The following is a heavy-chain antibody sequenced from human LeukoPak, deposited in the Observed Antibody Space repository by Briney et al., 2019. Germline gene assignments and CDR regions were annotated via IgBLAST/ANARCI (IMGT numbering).Heavy chain of an antibody. J-gene: IGHJ1*01. Sequence: ASVKVSCKASGNTFTNNGISWVRQAPGQGLEWMGWINPNSGGTNSAQKFQGRVTMTRDTSIITAYMELSRLRSDDTAVYFCARGYYDSSDYEYFQHWGQGTLVTVSS. V-gene: IGHV1-2*02. CDR3: ARGYYDSSDYEYFQH. D-gene: IGHD3-22*01. CDR2: INPNSGGT. CDR1: GNTFTNNG.